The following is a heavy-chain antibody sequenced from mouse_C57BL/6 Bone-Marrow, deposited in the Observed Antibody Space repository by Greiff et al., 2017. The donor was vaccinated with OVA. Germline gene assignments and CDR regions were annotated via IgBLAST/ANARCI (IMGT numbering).Heavy chain of an antibody. J-gene: IGHJ2*01. D-gene: IGHD2-4*01. CDR3: ARWGLPYFDY. V-gene: IGHV5-17*01. CDR1: GFTFSDYG. CDR2: ISSGSSTI. Sequence: EVKLVESGGGLVKPGGSLHLSCAASGFTFSDYGMHWVRQAPEKGLEWVAYISSGSSTIYYADTVKGRFTISRDNAKNTLFLQMTSLRSEDTAMYYCARWGLPYFDYWGQGTTLTVSS.